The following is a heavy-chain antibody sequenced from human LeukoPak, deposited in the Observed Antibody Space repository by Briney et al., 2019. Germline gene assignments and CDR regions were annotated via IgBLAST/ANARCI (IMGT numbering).Heavy chain of an antibody. D-gene: IGHD2-2*01. V-gene: IGHV4-4*07. J-gene: IGHJ4*02. CDR2: IHTSGS. CDR3: ARKGAYCSSTSCYVGVDY. Sequence: SETLSLTCSVSGDSISSYYWTWIRQPAGKELEWIGRIHTSGSNYNPSLKSRVTMSVDTSKNQFSLKLSSVTAADTAVYYCARKGAYCSSTSCYVGVDYWGQGTLVTVSS. CDR1: GDSISSYY.